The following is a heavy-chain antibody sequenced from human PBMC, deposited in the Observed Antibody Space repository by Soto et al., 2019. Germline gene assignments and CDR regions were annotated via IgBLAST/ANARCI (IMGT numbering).Heavy chain of an antibody. D-gene: IGHD1-20*01. J-gene: IGHJ3*01. CDR3: AAINSPRHDAFDF. CDR1: GFTFSSCD. Sequence: EVQLVESGGGLVKPGGSLRLSCAASGFTFSSCDMNWVRQAPGKGLEWVSSISSSSGYIYYADSVKGRFTISRDNAKNSLYLQMNSLRAEDTAVYYCAAINSPRHDAFDFWGQGTMVTVSS. V-gene: IGHV3-21*01. CDR2: ISSSSGYI.